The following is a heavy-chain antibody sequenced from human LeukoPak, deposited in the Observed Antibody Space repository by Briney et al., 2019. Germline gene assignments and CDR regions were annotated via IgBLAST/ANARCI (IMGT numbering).Heavy chain of an antibody. Sequence: GGSLRLSCAASGFTVSSNYMSWVRQAPGKGLEWVSVIYGGGSTYYADSVKGRFTISRDNSKNTLYLQMNSLRAEDTAVYYCARVGSSWDFDYWGQGTLVTVSS. V-gene: IGHV3-66*02. CDR2: IYGGGST. J-gene: IGHJ4*02. CDR3: ARVGSSWDFDY. D-gene: IGHD6-13*01. CDR1: GFTVSSNY.